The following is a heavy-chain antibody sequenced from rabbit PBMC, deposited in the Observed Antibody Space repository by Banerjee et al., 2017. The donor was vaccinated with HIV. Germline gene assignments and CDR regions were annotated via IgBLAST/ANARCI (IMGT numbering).Heavy chain of an antibody. J-gene: IGHJ6*01. CDR1: GFSFSNRYV. V-gene: IGHV1S45*01. CDR2: INTSSGNT. Sequence: QEQLEESGGDLVKPGGSLTLTCTASGFSFSNRYVMCWVRQAPGKGLEWIACINTSSGNTVYATWAKGRFTISKTSWTTVTLQMTSLTAADTATYFCARVAWYPFALDLWGQRTLVTVS. D-gene: IGHD7-1*01. CDR3: ARVAWYPFALDL.